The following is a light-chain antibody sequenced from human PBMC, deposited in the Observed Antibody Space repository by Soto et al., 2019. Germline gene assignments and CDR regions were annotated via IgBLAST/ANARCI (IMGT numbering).Light chain of an antibody. V-gene: IGKV1-27*01. Sequence: DIQMTQSPSSLSASVGDRVTITCRASQGISNYLAWYQQNPGKVPKLLIYAASTLQSGVPSRFSGSGSGTDFAHTVSDLQPEDVTTYYFQKYNSAPPFSFGPGTKVDIK. CDR3: QKYNSAPPFS. CDR2: AAS. CDR1: QGISNY. J-gene: IGKJ3*01.